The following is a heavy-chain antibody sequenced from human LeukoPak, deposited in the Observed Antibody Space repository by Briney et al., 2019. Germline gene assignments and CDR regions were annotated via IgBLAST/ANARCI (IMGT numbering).Heavy chain of an antibody. J-gene: IGHJ4*02. D-gene: IGHD4-23*01. CDR1: GGSISTTSYY. CDR2: IYYSGST. V-gene: IGHV4-39*07. CDR3: ARAGGLNYYGGFSEFGY. Sequence: SETLSLTCTVPGGSISTTSYYWGWIRQPPGKGLEWIGSIYYSGSTFYNPSLKSRVTISLDTSKNQYSLKLSSVTAADTAVYYCARAGGLNYYGGFSEFGYWGQGTLVTVSS.